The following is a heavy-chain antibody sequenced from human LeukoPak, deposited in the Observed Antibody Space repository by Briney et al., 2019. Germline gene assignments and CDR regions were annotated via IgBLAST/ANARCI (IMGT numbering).Heavy chain of an antibody. Sequence: SVKVSCKASGGTFSGYAISWVRQAPGQGLEWMGGIIPIFGTANYAQKFQGRVTITADESTSTAYMELSSLRSEDTAVYYCASTGIQYMLYYFDYWGQGTLVTVSS. CDR3: ASTGIQYMLYYFDY. D-gene: IGHD2-8*01. J-gene: IGHJ4*02. CDR2: IIPIFGTA. CDR1: GGTFSGYA. V-gene: IGHV1-69*01.